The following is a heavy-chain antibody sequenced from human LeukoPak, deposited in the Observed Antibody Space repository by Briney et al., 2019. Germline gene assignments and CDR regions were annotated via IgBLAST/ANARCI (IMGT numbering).Heavy chain of an antibody. Sequence: PSETLSLTCTVSGGSISSSSYYWDWIRQPPGKGLEWIGSIYYSGSAYYNPSLKSRVTISIDTSKNQFSLKLSSVTAADTAVYYCARHFSAYDIVYYGLDVWGQGTTVTVSS. D-gene: IGHD2-15*01. CDR3: ARHFSAYDIVYYGLDV. CDR2: IYYSGSA. J-gene: IGHJ6*02. CDR1: GGSISSSSYY. V-gene: IGHV4-39*01.